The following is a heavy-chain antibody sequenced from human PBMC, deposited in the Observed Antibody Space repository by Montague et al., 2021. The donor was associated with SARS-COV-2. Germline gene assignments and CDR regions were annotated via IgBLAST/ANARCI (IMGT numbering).Heavy chain of an antibody. V-gene: IGHV4-59*01. CDR3: ARRSLGYCSGGSCYSGYDY. CDR1: GGSISSYY. D-gene: IGHD2-15*01. Sequence: SETLSLTCTVSGGSISSYYWSWIRQPPGKGLKWIGYIYYSGSTNYNPSLKSRVTISVDTSKNQFSLKLSSVTAADTAVYYCARRSLGYCSGGSCYSGYDYWGQGTLVTVSS. J-gene: IGHJ4*02. CDR2: IYYSGST.